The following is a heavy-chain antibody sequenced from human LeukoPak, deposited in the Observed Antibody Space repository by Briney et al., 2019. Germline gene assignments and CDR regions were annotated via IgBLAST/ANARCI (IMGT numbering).Heavy chain of an antibody. CDR2: IYTSGST. D-gene: IGHD2-2*01. Sequence: PSETLSLTCAVYGGSFSGYYWSWIRQPPGKGLEWIGRIYTSGSTNYNPSLKSRVTISVDTSKNKFSLNLSSVTAADTAVYYCARGPYQLPRRIDYWGQGTLVTVSS. CDR3: ARGPYQLPRRIDY. CDR1: GGSFSGYY. V-gene: IGHV4-59*10. J-gene: IGHJ4*02.